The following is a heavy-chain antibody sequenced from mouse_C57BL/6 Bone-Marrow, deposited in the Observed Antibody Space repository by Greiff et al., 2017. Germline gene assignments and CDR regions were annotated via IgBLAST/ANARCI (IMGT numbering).Heavy chain of an antibody. J-gene: IGHJ1*03. CDR1: SFNIKDDY. V-gene: IGHV14-4*01. CDR2: IDPENGDT. Sequence: EVQLQQSGAELVRPGASVKLSCTASSFNIKDDYMHWVKQRPEQGLEWIGWIDPENGDTEYASKFQGKATITADTSSNTAYLQLSSLTSEDTAVYYCTTEGGYFDVWGTGTTVTVSS. CDR3: TTEGGYFDV.